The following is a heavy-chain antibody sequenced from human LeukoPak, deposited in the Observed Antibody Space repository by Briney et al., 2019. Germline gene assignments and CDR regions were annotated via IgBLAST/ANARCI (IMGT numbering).Heavy chain of an antibody. J-gene: IGHJ4*02. CDR2: ISSSGST. CDR1: GGSISSGGYF. CDR3: ARATNWNAFDY. Sequence: SETLSLTCTVSGGSISSGGYFWSWIRQHPGKGLEWIGFISSSGSTYYNPSLKSRLTISVDASKNQFSLRLTSVTAADTAVYFCARATNWNAFDYWGQGMLVTVSS. V-gene: IGHV4-31*03. D-gene: IGHD1-1*01.